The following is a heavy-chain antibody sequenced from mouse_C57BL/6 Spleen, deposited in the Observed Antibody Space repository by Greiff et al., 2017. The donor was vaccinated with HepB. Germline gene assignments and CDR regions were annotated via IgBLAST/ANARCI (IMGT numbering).Heavy chain of an antibody. CDR1: GYAFSSSW. Sequence: QVQLQQSGPELVKPGASVKISCKASGYAFSSSWMNWVKQRPGKGLEWIGRIYPGDGDTNYNGKFKGKATLTADKSSSTAYMQLSSLTSEDSAVYFCARGRDRYYGNYFDYWGQGTTLTVSS. J-gene: IGHJ2*01. CDR2: IYPGDGDT. V-gene: IGHV1-82*01. CDR3: ARGRDRYYGNYFDY. D-gene: IGHD2-1*01.